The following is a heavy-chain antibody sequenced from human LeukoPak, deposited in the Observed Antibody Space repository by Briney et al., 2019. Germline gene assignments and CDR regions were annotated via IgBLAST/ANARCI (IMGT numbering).Heavy chain of an antibody. CDR1: GFTFSSYG. V-gene: IGHV3-30*02. Sequence: GGSLRLSCAASGFTFSSYGMHWVRQAPGKGLEWVAFIRYDGSNKYYADSVKGRFTISRDNSKNTLYLQMNSLRAEDTAVYYCARGKGRTGTNWFDPWGQGTLVTVSS. CDR2: IRYDGSNK. J-gene: IGHJ5*02. CDR3: ARGKGRTGTNWFDP. D-gene: IGHD1-7*01.